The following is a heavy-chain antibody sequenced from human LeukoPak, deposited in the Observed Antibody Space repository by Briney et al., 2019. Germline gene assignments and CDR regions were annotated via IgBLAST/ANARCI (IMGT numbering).Heavy chain of an antibody. Sequence: PGGSLRLSCAASGFTFDACDIHWVRQAPGKGLEWIGEINHSGSTNYNPSLKSRVTISVDTSKNQFSLKLSSVTAADTAVYYCARLNSGYDWSQFFDYWGQGTLVTVSS. J-gene: IGHJ4*02. CDR2: INHSGST. V-gene: IGHV4-34*01. CDR3: ARLNSGYDWSQFFDY. CDR1: GFTFDACD. D-gene: IGHD5-12*01.